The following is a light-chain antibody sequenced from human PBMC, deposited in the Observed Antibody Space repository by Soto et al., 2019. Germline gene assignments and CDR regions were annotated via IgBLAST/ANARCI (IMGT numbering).Light chain of an antibody. CDR3: QQYNSFWT. Sequence: DIQMTQSPSTLSASVGDRVTISCRASQSISTWLAWYQQKPGKAPTLLIYDAFHLERGVPSRFSGSGSGTEFTLNISSLQPDDLATYYCQQYNSFWTFGQGTKVEI. CDR1: QSISTW. V-gene: IGKV1-5*01. CDR2: DAF. J-gene: IGKJ1*01.